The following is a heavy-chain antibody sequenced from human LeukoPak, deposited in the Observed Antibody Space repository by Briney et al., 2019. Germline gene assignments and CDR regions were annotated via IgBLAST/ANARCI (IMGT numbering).Heavy chain of an antibody. CDR2: ISSSSSTI. D-gene: IGHD3-10*01. J-gene: IGHJ5*02. CDR3: ATVLGSGFGELLHNWFDP. CDR1: GFIFGSYS. V-gene: IGHV3-48*02. Sequence: GGSLGLSCAASGFIFGSYSMNGVRQPPGRGLEWVSYISSSSSTIYYADSVKGRFTISRDNAKNSLYVQMNSLRDEDTAVYYCATVLGSGFGELLHNWFDPWGQGTLVTVSS.